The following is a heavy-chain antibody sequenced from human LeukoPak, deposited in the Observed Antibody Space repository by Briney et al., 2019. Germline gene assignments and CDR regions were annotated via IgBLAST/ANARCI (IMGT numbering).Heavy chain of an antibody. CDR1: GGSISSGGYS. V-gene: IGHV4-30-2*01. CDR2: IYHSGST. CDR3: ARGGSDAFVI. Sequence: SETLSLTCSVSGGSISSGGYSWSWIRQPPGKGLEWIGYIYHSGSTYYNPSLKSRVTISVDRSKNQFSLKLTSVTAADTAVYYCARGGSDAFVIWGQGTMVTVSS. J-gene: IGHJ3*02.